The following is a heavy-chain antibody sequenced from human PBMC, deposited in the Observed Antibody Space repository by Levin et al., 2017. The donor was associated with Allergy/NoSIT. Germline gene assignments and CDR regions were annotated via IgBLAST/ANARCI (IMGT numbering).Heavy chain of an antibody. D-gene: IGHD3-22*01. V-gene: IGHV3-30-3*01. CDR1: GFTFSSHA. Sequence: GGSLRLSCAASGFTFSSHAMHWGRQAPGKGLEWVAIISKDGNNKYYSDSVKGRFTISRDNSKNTLYLQMDSPRPEDTAVYYCARGYYDSTGYWIEGYFDYWGQGTLVTVSS. J-gene: IGHJ4*02. CDR2: ISKDGNNK. CDR3: ARGYYDSTGYWIEGYFDY.